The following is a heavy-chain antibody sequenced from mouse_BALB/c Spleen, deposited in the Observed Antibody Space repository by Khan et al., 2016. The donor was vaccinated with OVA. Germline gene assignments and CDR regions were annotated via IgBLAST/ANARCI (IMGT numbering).Heavy chain of an antibody. D-gene: IGHD2-2*01. V-gene: IGHV5-9*03. CDR1: GFTFSSFT. CDR2: ISSGGDNT. Sequence: EVELVESGGGLVKPGGSLKLSCAASGFTFSSFTMSWVRQTPEKRLEWVATISSGGDNTYYPASVKGRFTISRDNAKNKLYLQMSRLRSEDTALYYCARSNYGSFAYWGQGTLVTVSA. J-gene: IGHJ3*01. CDR3: ARSNYGSFAY.